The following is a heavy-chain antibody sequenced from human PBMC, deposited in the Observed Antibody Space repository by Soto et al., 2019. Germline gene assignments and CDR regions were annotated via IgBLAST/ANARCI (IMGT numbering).Heavy chain of an antibody. V-gene: IGHV3-23*01. CDR2: INASGDNA. CDR1: GFTFSSFG. J-gene: IGHJ4*02. CDR3: AKAARTTTLYNFGF. D-gene: IGHD1-1*01. Sequence: PGGSLRLSCAASGFTFSSFGMNWVRRAPGRGLEWVSVINASGDNAFHADSVKGRFTISRDNSKNTLYLQMNSLRAEDTAVYYCAKAARTTTLYNFGFWGQGTLVTVSS.